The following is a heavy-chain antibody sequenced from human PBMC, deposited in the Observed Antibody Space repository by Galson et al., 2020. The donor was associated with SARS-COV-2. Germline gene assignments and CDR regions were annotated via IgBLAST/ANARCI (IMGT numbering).Heavy chain of an antibody. V-gene: IGHV4-39*01. J-gene: IGHJ4*02. CDR1: GGSISSSSYY. CDR2: IYYSGST. D-gene: IGHD2-2*01. Sequence: ETSETLSLTCTVSGGSISSSSYYWGWIRQPPGTGLEWIGSIYYSGSTYYNPSLKSRLTISVDTSKNQFSLKLSSVTAADTAVYYCVRHASTWNIVVVPAAFDYWGQGTLVTVSS. CDR3: VRHASTWNIVVVPAAFDY.